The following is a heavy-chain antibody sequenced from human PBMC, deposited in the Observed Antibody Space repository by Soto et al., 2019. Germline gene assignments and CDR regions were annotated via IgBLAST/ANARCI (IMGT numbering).Heavy chain of an antibody. CDR3: ASSTVTTGSDYYYYMDV. CDR1: GGSISSYY. V-gene: IGHV4-59*01. J-gene: IGHJ6*03. D-gene: IGHD4-17*01. Sequence: SETLSLTCTVSGGSISSYYWSWIRQPPGKGLEWIGYIYYSGSTNYTPSLKSRVTISVDTSKNQFSLKLSSVTAADTAVYYCASSTVTTGSDYYYYMDVWGKGTTVTVSS. CDR2: IYYSGST.